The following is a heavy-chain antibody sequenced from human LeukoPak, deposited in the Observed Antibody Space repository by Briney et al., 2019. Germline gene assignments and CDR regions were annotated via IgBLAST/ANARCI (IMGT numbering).Heavy chain of an antibody. CDR3: ARGKGRYFDWFHFRPSYYYMDV. Sequence: SETLSLTCTISGDYIGRINYYWGWIRQPPGKGLEWIVSMSYSGHTYYNPPLKSRVTTSIDTSKNQLSLNLKSVTAADTAVYYCARGKGRYFDWFHFRPSYYYMDVWGKGTTVTVSS. CDR1: GDYIGRINYY. V-gene: IGHV4-39*07. CDR2: MSYSGHT. J-gene: IGHJ6*03. D-gene: IGHD3-9*01.